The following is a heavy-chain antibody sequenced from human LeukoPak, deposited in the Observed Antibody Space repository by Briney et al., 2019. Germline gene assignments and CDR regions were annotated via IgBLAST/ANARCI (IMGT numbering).Heavy chain of an antibody. D-gene: IGHD2-2*01. CDR3: ARDRFGTTRSHVFDI. Sequence: GGSLRLSCAASGFTVSSNYMSWVRQAPGKGLEWVSVIYSGGSTKYTDSVKGRFTISRDNSKNTLYLQMNSLRAEDTAVYYCARDRFGTTRSHVFDIWGQGTMVTVSS. J-gene: IGHJ3*02. V-gene: IGHV3-53*01. CDR1: GFTVSSNY. CDR2: IYSGGST.